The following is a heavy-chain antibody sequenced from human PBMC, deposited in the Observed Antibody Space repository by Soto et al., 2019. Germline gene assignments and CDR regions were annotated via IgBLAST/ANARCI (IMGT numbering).Heavy chain of an antibody. V-gene: IGHV3-30-3*01. Sequence: PGGSLRLSCAASGFTFSSYAMHGVRQAPGKGLKWVAVISYDGSNKYYADSVKGRFTISRDNSKNTLYLQMNSLRAEDTAVYYCARDTYYYDSSGYYYDYWGQGTLVTVSS. CDR2: ISYDGSNK. D-gene: IGHD3-22*01. J-gene: IGHJ4*02. CDR3: ARDTYYYDSSGYYYDY. CDR1: GFTFSSYA.